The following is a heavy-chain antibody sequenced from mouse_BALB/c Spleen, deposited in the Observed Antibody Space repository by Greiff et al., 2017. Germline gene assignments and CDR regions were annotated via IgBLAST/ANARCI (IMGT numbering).Heavy chain of an antibody. J-gene: IGHJ3*01. V-gene: IGHV1-66*01. D-gene: IGHD2-1*01. CDR1: GFSFTSYY. CDR2: IFPGSGNT. Sequence: QVQLQQSGPELVKPGASVKISCTASGFSFTSYYMHWVQQRPGQGLEWIGWIFPGSGNTKYNEKVKGKATLTADTSSSTAYMQLSSLTSEDSAVYFCARSWDGNPMAYWGQGTLVTVSA. CDR3: ARSWDGNPMAY.